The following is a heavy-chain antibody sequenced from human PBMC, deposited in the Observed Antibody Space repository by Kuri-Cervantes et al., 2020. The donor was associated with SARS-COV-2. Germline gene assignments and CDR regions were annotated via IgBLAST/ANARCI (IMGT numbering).Heavy chain of an antibody. CDR2: ISGSGGST. CDR1: GFTFSSYA. Sequence: GGSLRLSCAASGFTFSSYAMRWVRQAPGRGLEWVSAISGSGGSTYYADSVKGRFTISRDNSKNTLYLQMNSLRAEDTAVYYCSLSSSSVYYYYMDVWGKGTTVTVSS. D-gene: IGHD6-13*01. J-gene: IGHJ6*03. CDR3: SLSSSSVYYYYMDV. V-gene: IGHV3-23*01.